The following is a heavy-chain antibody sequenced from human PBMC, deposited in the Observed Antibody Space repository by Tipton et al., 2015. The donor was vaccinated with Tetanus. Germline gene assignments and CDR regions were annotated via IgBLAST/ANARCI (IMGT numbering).Heavy chain of an antibody. D-gene: IGHD2-21*01. CDR3: ARRGEARANWFDA. CDR2: ISYSSTSI. V-gene: IGHV3-48*02. CDR1: GFPFSNYA. Sequence: SLRLSCAASGFPFSNYAMSWVRQAPGKGLEWLSYISYSSTSIYYAGSVKGRFAVSRDNGKNSLYLQMNTLTDADTAVYYCARRGEARANWFDAWGQGTLVTVSS. J-gene: IGHJ5*02.